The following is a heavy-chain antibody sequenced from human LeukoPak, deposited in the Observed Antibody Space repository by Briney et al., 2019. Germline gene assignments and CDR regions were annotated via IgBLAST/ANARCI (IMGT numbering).Heavy chain of an antibody. CDR3: ARIGVGARGGGDAFDI. J-gene: IGHJ3*02. D-gene: IGHD1-26*01. Sequence: PSETLSLTCTVSGGSISSYYWNCIRQPAGKGLEWIGRIDSSGSTKYNPSLKSRVTMSVDTSKNQFSLKLTSVTAANTAVYYCARIGVGARGGGDAFDIWGQGTMVTVSS. CDR2: IDSSGST. CDR1: GGSISSYY. V-gene: IGHV4-4*07.